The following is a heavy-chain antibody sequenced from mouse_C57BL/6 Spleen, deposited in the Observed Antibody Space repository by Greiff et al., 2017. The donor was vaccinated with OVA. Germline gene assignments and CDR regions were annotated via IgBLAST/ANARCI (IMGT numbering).Heavy chain of an antibody. V-gene: IGHV1-80*01. J-gene: IGHJ4*01. CDR2: IYPGDGDT. CDR1: GSAFRSSW. Sequence: VPLQQSGAELVKPGASVTISCKASGSAFRSSWLNWVKQRPGPGLAWIGQIYPGDGDTNYNGKFKGKATLTADKSSSTAYMQLSSRTSEDSAVYFCARSGTGNAMDYWGQGTSVTVSS. D-gene: IGHD4-1*01. CDR3: ARSGTGNAMDY.